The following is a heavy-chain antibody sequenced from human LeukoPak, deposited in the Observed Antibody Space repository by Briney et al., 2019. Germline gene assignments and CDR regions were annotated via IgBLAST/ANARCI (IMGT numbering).Heavy chain of an antibody. J-gene: IGHJ4*02. CDR3: ARPMYYYDSSGYDPYYFDY. CDR2: IYPGDSDT. V-gene: IGHV5-51*01. D-gene: IGHD3-22*01. CDR1: GYSFTSYW. Sequence: GESLKISCKGSGYSFTSYWIGWVRQMPGKGLEWMGIIYPGDSDTRYSPSFQGQVTISADKSISTAYLQWSSLKASDTAMYYCARPMYYYDSSGYDPYYFDYWGQGTLVTVSS.